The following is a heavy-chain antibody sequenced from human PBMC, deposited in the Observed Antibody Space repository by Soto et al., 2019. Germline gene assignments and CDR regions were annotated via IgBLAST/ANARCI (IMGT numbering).Heavy chain of an antibody. CDR1: GFTFSCSA. J-gene: IGHJ4*02. CDR3: TRQNGDFFEY. CDR2: IRTKVNRYAT. V-gene: IGHV3-73*01. D-gene: IGHD4-17*01. Sequence: GSMRLACATSGFTFSCSALHWGRLASGKGMEWVSHIRTKVNRYATVYAASVKGRFTISRDDSKNTAYLQVNSLYSENTAVYYCTRQNGDFFEYWGQGALVTVSS.